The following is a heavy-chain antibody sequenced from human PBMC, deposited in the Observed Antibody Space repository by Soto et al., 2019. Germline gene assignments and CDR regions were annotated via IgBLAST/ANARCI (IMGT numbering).Heavy chain of an antibody. CDR3: ARGITMVRGVHYYYYGMDV. CDR2: IIPIFGTA. Sequence: VASVKVSCKASGGTFSSYAISWVRQAPGQGLEWMGGIIPIFGTANYAQKFQGRVTITADESTSTAYMELSSLRSEDTAVYYCARGITMVRGVHYYYYGMDVWGQGTTVTVSS. D-gene: IGHD3-10*01. CDR1: GGTFSSYA. J-gene: IGHJ6*02. V-gene: IGHV1-69*13.